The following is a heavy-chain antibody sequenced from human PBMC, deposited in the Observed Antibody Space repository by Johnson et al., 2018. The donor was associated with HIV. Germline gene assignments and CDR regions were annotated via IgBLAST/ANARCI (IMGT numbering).Heavy chain of an antibody. D-gene: IGHD4-17*01. CDR1: GFTFDDYG. CDR2: ISSSGDII. CDR3: GRRTVTALVDI. Sequence: VQLVESGGGVVRPGGSLRLSCAASGFTFDDYGMSWVRQAPGKGLEWVSYISSSGDIIRYADSVKGRFTISRDNAKNSLNLQMNSRGDEDTAVYYCGRRTVTALVDIWGHGTLVTVSS. J-gene: IGHJ3*02. V-gene: IGHV3-20*04.